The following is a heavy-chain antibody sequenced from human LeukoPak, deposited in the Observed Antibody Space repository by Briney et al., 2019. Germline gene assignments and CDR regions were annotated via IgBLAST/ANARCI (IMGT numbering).Heavy chain of an antibody. CDR3: ARDPDWGCEPDYYYYMDV. V-gene: IGHV1-69*13. CDR1: GGTFSSYA. J-gene: IGHJ6*03. D-gene: IGHD7-27*01. Sequence: GPSVKVSCKASGGTFSSYAISWVRQAPGQGLEWMGGIIPIFGTANYAQKFQGRVTITADEFTSTAYMELSSLRSEDTAVYYCARDPDWGCEPDYYYYMDVWGKGTTVTVSS. CDR2: IIPIFGTA.